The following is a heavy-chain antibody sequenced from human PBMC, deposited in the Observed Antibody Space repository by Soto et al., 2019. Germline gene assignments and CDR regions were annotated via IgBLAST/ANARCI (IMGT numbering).Heavy chain of an antibody. J-gene: IGHJ4*02. CDR1: GGSISSRSYF. V-gene: IGHV4-39*01. Sequence: SETLSLTCTVSGGSISSRSYFWGWVRQPPGKGLGWIGSVSYNVRTYYNPSLKSRLTMSVDTSKNQFFLKLSSVTAADTAVYYCARQAVDEGYSSGWYFASWGQGTLVTVSS. CDR3: ARQAVDEGYSSGWYFAS. CDR2: VSYNVRT. D-gene: IGHD6-19*01.